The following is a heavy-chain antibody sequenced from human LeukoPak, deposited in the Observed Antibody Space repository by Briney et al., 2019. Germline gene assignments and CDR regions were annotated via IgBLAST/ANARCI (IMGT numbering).Heavy chain of an antibody. D-gene: IGHD3-9*01. J-gene: IGHJ4*02. CDR3: ARDFDTLTGYYWKSFDY. CDR2: ISYDGINK. Sequence: PGRSLRLSCAASGFTFSTYGMHWVRQAPGKGLEWMAVISYDGINKDCADSVKDRFTVSRDNSKNTLYLQMYSLRAEDTAVYFCARDFDTLTGYYWKSFDYWGQGTLVTVSS. V-gene: IGHV3-30*03. CDR1: GFTFSTYG.